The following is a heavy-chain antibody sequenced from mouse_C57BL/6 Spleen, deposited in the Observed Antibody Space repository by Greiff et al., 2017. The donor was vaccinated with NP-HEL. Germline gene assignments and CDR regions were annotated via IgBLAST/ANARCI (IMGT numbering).Heavy chain of an antibody. D-gene: IGHD1-1*01. Sequence: EVQLQQSGPVLVKPGASVKMSCKASGYTFTDYYMNWVRQSHGKSLEWIGVINPYNGGTSYNQKFKGKATLTVDKSSSTAYMELNSLTSEDSAVYYCARGTTVVSTGWYFDVWGTGTTVTVSS. CDR3: ARGTTVVSTGWYFDV. J-gene: IGHJ1*03. CDR1: GYTFTDYY. CDR2: INPYNGGT. V-gene: IGHV1-19*01.